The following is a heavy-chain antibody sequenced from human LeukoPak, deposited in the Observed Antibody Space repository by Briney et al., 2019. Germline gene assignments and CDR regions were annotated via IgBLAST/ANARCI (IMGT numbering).Heavy chain of an antibody. CDR2: INHSGST. CDR1: GGSFSGYY. Sequence: SETLSLTCAVYGGSFSGYYWSWIRQPLGKGLEWIGEINHSGSTNYNPSLKSRVTISVDTSKNQFSLKLSSVTAADTAVYYCATTRLLDYWGQGTLVIVSS. J-gene: IGHJ4*02. D-gene: IGHD4-11*01. V-gene: IGHV4-34*01. CDR3: ATTRLLDY.